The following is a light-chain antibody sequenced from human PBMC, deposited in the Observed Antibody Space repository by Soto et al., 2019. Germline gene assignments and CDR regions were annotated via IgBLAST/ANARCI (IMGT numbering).Light chain of an antibody. CDR1: QSVSSTL. CDR3: QHYGDSSWT. CDR2: GVS. V-gene: IGKV3-20*01. Sequence: ELVLTQSPVALSLSSGERATLSCRASQSVSSTLLTWYQQKPGQAPRLLIYGVSSRATGIPDRFSGSGSGTDFTLTISRVEPEDFAVCFGQHYGDSSWTFGQGSRVEIK. J-gene: IGKJ1*01.